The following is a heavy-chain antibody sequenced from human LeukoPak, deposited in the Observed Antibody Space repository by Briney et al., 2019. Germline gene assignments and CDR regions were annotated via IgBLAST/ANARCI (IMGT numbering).Heavy chain of an antibody. Sequence: GGSLRLSCAASGFTFSSYAMSWVRQAPGKGLEWVSAISGSGGSTYYADSVKGRFTISRDNSKNTLYLQMNSLRAEDTAVYYCAKDPAVAGTLANFFDYWGQGTLVTVSS. D-gene: IGHD6-19*01. J-gene: IGHJ4*02. CDR2: ISGSGGST. V-gene: IGHV3-23*01. CDR1: GFTFSSYA. CDR3: AKDPAVAGTLANFFDY.